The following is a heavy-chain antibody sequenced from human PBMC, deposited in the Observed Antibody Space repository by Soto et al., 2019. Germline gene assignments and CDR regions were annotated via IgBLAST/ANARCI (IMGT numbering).Heavy chain of an antibody. CDR2: IYRGDSDT. J-gene: IGHJ5*02. Sequence: HGESLKISYTGSVDSFAGYCSCWVRDMPAQGLQLMGIIYRGDSDTRYSTSFQGQVNISADKSISTAYLQWSSLKASDTAMYYCARVDPLYYDFWSGYQDPYGPLDPWGQGTLVTVSS. CDR1: VDSFAGYC. V-gene: IGHV5-51*01. D-gene: IGHD3-3*01. CDR3: ARVDPLYYDFWSGYQDPYGPLDP.